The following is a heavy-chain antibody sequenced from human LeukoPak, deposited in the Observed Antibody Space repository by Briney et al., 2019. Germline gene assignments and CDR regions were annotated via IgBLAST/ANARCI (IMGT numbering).Heavy chain of an antibody. CDR2: MNPNSGNT. D-gene: IGHD2/OR15-2a*01. CDR3: ARAFSLSSAYFDY. CDR1: GYTFTSYD. V-gene: IGHV1-8*01. J-gene: IGHJ4*02. Sequence: GASVKVSCKASGYTFTSYDINWVRQATGQGLEWMGWMNPNSGNTGYAQKFQGRVTMTRKTSISTAYMELSSLRSEDTAVYYCARAFSLSSAYFDYWGQGTLVTVSS.